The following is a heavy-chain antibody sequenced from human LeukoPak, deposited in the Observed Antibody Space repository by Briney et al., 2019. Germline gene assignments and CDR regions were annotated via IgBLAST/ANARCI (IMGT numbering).Heavy chain of an antibody. Sequence: GGSLRLSCAASGFTFRNFGMHWVRQAPGKGLEWVAVIWYDGSKKYYADSVKGRFTISRDNSKNTLYLQMNSLRAEDTAVYYCATILYGSGSYYPDNWGQGTLVTVSS. J-gene: IGHJ4*02. D-gene: IGHD3-10*01. CDR1: GFTFRNFG. V-gene: IGHV3-33*01. CDR2: IWYDGSKK. CDR3: ATILYGSGSYYPDN.